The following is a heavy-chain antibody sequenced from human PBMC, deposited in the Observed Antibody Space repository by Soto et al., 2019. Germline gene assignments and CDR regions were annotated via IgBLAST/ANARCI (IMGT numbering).Heavy chain of an antibody. CDR1: GGSISGYY. Sequence: SETLSLTCSVSGGSISGYYWSWIRQPPGKGLEWIGEINHSGSTNYNPSLKSRVTISVDTSKNQFSLKLSSVTAADTAVYYCARVLNSSGYYYDYWGQGTLVTVSS. J-gene: IGHJ4*02. D-gene: IGHD3-22*01. V-gene: IGHV4-34*01. CDR3: ARVLNSSGYYYDY. CDR2: INHSGST.